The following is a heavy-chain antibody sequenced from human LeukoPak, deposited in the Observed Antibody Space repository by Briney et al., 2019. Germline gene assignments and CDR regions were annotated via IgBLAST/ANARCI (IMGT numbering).Heavy chain of an antibody. Sequence: PGGSLRLSCEASGFASSSYEMTWARKAPGKGREWVSHISTSVSTIYYGDSVKGRFTISRDNAKNSLFLHMNILRAEDTAVYYCARGSDYGVGAFDIWGQGTMVTVSS. J-gene: IGHJ3*02. CDR2: ISTSVSTI. D-gene: IGHD4-17*01. V-gene: IGHV3-48*03. CDR3: ARGSDYGVGAFDI. CDR1: GFASSSYE.